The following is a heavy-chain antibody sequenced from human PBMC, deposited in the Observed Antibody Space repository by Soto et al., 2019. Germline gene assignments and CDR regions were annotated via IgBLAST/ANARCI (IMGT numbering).Heavy chain of an antibody. J-gene: IGHJ3*02. Sequence: GASVKVSCKASGGTFSSYTISWVRQAPGQGLEWMGRIIPILGIANYAQKFQGRVTITADKSTSTAYMELSSLRSEDTAVYYCARERDDFWSGYYGWAFDIWGQGTMVTVSS. V-gene: IGHV1-69*04. D-gene: IGHD3-3*01. CDR3: ARERDDFWSGYYGWAFDI. CDR2: IIPILGIA. CDR1: GGTFSSYT.